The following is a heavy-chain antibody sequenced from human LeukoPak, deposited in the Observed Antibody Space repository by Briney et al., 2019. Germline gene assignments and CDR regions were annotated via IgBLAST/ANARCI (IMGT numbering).Heavy chain of an antibody. V-gene: IGHV3-23*01. Sequence: PGGSLRLSCAASGFTFSTSAMSWVRQAPGKGLEWVSTITGVDGATYYAESVKGRFTTSRDKSKSTLYLEMSGLRAEDTAVYFCAKRLVVGTTVRPYFDSWGQGTLVTVSS. CDR1: GFTFSTSA. CDR2: ITGVDGAT. J-gene: IGHJ4*02. CDR3: AKRLVVGTTVRPYFDS. D-gene: IGHD1-26*01.